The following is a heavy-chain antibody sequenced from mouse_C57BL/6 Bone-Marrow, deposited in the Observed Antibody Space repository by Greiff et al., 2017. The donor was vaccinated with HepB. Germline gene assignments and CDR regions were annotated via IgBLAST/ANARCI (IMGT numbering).Heavy chain of an antibody. Sequence: QVQLQQSGPGLVQPSQSLSITCTVSGFSFTSYGVHWVRQSPGKGLEWLGVIWSGGSTDYNAAFISSLSISKDNSKSQVFFKMNSLQADDTAIYYCARRGGSSLAWFAYGGQGTLVTVSA. J-gene: IGHJ3*01. D-gene: IGHD1-1*01. CDR3: ARRGGSSLAWFAY. V-gene: IGHV2-2*01. CDR2: IWSGGST. CDR1: GFSFTSYG.